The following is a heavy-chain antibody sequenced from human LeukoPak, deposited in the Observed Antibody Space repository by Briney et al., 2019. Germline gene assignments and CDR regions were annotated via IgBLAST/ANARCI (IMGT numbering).Heavy chain of an antibody. V-gene: IGHV4-38-2*01. CDR3: ARHAMVRGVMSAFDI. CDR1: GYSISSGYY. J-gene: IGHJ3*02. D-gene: IGHD3-10*01. CDR2: IYHSGST. Sequence: SETLSLTCAVSGYSISSGYYWGWIRQPPGKGLEWIGSIYHSGSTYYNPSLKSRVTISVDTSKNQFSLKLSSVTAADTAVYYCARHAMVRGVMSAFDIWGQGTMVTVPS.